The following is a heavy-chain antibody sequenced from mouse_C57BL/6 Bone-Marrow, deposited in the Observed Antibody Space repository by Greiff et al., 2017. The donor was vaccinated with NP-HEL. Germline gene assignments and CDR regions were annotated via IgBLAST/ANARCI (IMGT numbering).Heavy chain of an antibody. CDR2: IYPGSGNT. CDR1: GYSFTSYY. Sequence: VQLQESGPELVKPGASVKISCKASGYSFTSYYIHWVKQRPGQGLEWIGWIYPGSGNTKYNEKFKGKATLTADTSSSTAYMQLSSLASEDSAVYYCAREGGFLYYAMDYWGQGTSVTVSS. V-gene: IGHV1-66*01. J-gene: IGHJ4*01. CDR3: AREGGFLYYAMDY.